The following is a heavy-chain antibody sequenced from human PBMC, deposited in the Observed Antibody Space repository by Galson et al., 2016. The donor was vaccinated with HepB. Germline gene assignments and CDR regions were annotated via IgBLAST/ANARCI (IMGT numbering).Heavy chain of an antibody. Sequence: CAISGDSVSSNSAAWNWIRQSPSRGLEWLGRTYYRSKWYNDYAVSVKGRITVSSDTSKNQFSLHLNSVTPEDTAVYYCARLIATDDLYGVDVWGQGTTVTGSS. D-gene: IGHD6-13*01. J-gene: IGHJ6*02. V-gene: IGHV6-1*01. CDR2: TYYRSKWYN. CDR1: GDSVSSNSAA. CDR3: ARLIATDDLYGVDV.